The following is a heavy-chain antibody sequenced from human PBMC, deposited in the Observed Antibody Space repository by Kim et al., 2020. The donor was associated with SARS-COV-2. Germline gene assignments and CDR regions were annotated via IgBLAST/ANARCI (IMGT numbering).Heavy chain of an antibody. J-gene: IGHJ4*02. D-gene: IGHD3-10*01. CDR3: ARTGSGSYLS. Sequence: SINYNASLKSRVTISVDTFKNQFSLKLSSVTAADTAVYYCARTGSGSYLSWGQGTAVTVSS. V-gene: IGHV4-34*01. CDR2: SI.